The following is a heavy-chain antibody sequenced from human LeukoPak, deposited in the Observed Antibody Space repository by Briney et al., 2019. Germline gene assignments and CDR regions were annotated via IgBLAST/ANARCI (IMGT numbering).Heavy chain of an antibody. CDR3: TTHPGYESY. J-gene: IGHJ4*02. CDR2: IKRNTQGATT. CDR1: GFTFNLAW. Sequence: GGSLRLSCATSGFTFNLAWMSWVRQAPGKGPEWVGRIKRNTQGATTDYAAAVKGRFTISRDDSKNTLYLQMDSLEIEDTGVYYCTTHPGYESYWGQGTLVTVSS. V-gene: IGHV3-15*01. D-gene: IGHD2-15*01.